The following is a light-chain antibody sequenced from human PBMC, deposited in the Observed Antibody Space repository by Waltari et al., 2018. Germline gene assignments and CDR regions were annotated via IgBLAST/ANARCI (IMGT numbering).Light chain of an antibody. CDR1: QSVSSSY. J-gene: IGKJ4*01. CDR3: QQYHSSPPT. CDR2: DAS. V-gene: IGKV3-20*01. Sequence: EIVLTQSPGTLSLSPGERATLSCRASQSVSSSYLAWYQQKPGQAPRLLIYDASSRATGIPDRFSVSVSGTDFTLTINRLEPEDFAVYYCQQYHSSPPTFGGGTKVEIK.